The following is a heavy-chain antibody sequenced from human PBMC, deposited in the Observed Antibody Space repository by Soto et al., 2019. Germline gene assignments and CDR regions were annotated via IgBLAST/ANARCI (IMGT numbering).Heavy chain of an antibody. D-gene: IGHD1-26*01. CDR3: ARQNNSGSYYLGFDY. Sequence: QVQLVQSGAEVKKPGSSVKVSCKASGGTFSSYTISWVRQAPGQGLEWMGRIIPILGIANYAQKFQGRVTITADKATSTAYMELSSLRSEDTAVYYWARQNNSGSYYLGFDYWGQGTLVTVSS. J-gene: IGHJ4*02. CDR1: GGTFSSYT. CDR2: IIPILGIA. V-gene: IGHV1-69*02.